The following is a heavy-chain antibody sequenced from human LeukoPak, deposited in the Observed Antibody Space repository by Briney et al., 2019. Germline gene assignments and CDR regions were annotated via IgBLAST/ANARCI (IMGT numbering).Heavy chain of an antibody. D-gene: IGHD2-2*02. Sequence: PSETLSLTCAVYGGSFSGYYWSWIRQPPGKGLEWIGEIIHSGSTNYNPSLKSRVTISVDTSKNQFSLKLSSVTAADTAVYYCARETVPAAIKLSYYYYMDVWGKGTTVTVSS. CDR2: IIHSGST. V-gene: IGHV4-34*12. CDR1: GGSFSGYY. J-gene: IGHJ6*03. CDR3: ARETVPAAIKLSYYYYMDV.